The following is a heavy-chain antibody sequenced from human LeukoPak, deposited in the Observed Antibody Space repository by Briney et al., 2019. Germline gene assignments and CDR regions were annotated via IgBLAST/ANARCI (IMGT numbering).Heavy chain of an antibody. D-gene: IGHD3-22*01. CDR1: GGSISSGDYY. V-gene: IGHV4-30-4*01. Sequence: SETLSLTCTVSGGSISSGDYYWSWIRQPPGKGLEWIAYMYYSGSTYYNPSLKSRVTMSADTSKNQLSLKLSSVTAADTAVYHCARPYYYDSRIDPWGQGILVTLSS. CDR2: MYYSGST. CDR3: ARPYYYDSRIDP. J-gene: IGHJ5*02.